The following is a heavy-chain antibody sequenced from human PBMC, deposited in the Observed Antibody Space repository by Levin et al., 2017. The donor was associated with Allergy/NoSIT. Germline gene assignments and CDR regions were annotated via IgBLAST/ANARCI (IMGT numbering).Heavy chain of an antibody. CDR1: GFSFVSYA. J-gene: IGHJ4*02. D-gene: IGHD3-22*01. CDR2: SSGSGGTA. CDR3: AKSGGYYDTSGYPFDF. Sequence: LSLTCAASGFSFVSYALSWVRQAPGKGLEWVSASSGSGGTAYYADSVKGRFTISKDESKNTLYLEMNGLRGDDTAIYYCAKSGGYYDTSGYPFDFWGQGTVVTVSS. V-gene: IGHV3-23*01.